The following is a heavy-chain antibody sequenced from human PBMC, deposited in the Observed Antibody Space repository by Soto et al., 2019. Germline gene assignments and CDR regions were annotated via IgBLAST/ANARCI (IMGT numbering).Heavy chain of an antibody. J-gene: IGHJ5*02. CDR2: IHHSGST. D-gene: IGHD3-3*01. CDR1: GGSISSGGYS. CDR3: ARVYYDQNWFDP. V-gene: IGHV4-30-2*01. Sequence: SETLSLTCAVSGGSISSGGYSWSWIRQPPGKGLEWIGYIHHSGSTYYNPSLKSRVTISVDRSKNQFSLKLSSVTAADTAVYYCARVYYDQNWFDPWGQGTLVTVSS.